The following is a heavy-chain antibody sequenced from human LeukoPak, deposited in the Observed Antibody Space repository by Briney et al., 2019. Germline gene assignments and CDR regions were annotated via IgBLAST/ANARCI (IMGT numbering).Heavy chain of an antibody. CDR2: IIPIFGTA. V-gene: IGHV1-69*13. CDR1: GYTFTSYG. Sequence: SVKVSCKASGYTFTSYGISWVRQAPGQGLEWMGGIIPIFGTANYAQKFQGRVTITADESTSTAYMELSSLRFEDTAVYYCARGIVVVPAATSGYWFDPWGQGTLVTVSS. J-gene: IGHJ5*02. D-gene: IGHD2-2*01. CDR3: ARGIVVVPAATSGYWFDP.